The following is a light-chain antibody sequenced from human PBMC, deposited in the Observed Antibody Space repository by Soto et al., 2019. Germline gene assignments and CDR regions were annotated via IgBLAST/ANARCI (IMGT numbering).Light chain of an antibody. V-gene: IGKV3-20*01. CDR3: HHYGRSPLT. Sequence: EVVLTQSPGTLSLSPGDRASLSGRASQSFSSNDLACYQQKPGQAPRLLIYGASNRATGIPDRFSGSGSGTDFTITISRLEPEDFAVYYCHHYGRSPLTFGGGTKVEIK. CDR1: QSFSSND. J-gene: IGKJ4*01. CDR2: GAS.